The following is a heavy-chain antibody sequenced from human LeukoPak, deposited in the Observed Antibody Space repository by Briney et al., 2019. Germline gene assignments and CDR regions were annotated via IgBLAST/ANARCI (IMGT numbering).Heavy chain of an antibody. D-gene: IGHD6-19*01. Sequence: PSETLSLTCTVSGGSTSSYYWSWIRQPPGKGLEWIGYIYYSGSTNYNPSLKSRVTMSVDTSKNQFSLKLTSVTAADTAVYYCAEGGQWLRVWGQGTLVTVSS. CDR1: GGSTSSYY. J-gene: IGHJ4*02. CDR2: IYYSGST. V-gene: IGHV4-59*12. CDR3: AEGGQWLRV.